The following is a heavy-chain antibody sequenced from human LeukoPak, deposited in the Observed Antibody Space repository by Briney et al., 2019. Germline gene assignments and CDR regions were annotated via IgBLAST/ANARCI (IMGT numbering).Heavy chain of an antibody. J-gene: IGHJ4*02. CDR2: IYYCGST. CDR3: ARRGTIFGVAR. CDR1: GGSISSGDYY. D-gene: IGHD3-3*01. V-gene: IGHV4-30-4*08. Sequence: SQTLSLTCTVSGGSISSGDYYWSWIRQPPGKDREWIGYIYYCGSTYYNPSLKSRVTISVDTSKNQFSLKLSSVTAADTAVYYCARRGTIFGVARWGQGTLVTVSS.